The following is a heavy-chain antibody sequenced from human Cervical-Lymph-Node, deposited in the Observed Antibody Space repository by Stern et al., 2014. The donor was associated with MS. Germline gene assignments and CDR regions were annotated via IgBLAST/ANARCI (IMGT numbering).Heavy chain of an antibody. D-gene: IGHD5-18*01. J-gene: IGHJ4*02. CDR3: ARDFVDTAMIPRSAYLDS. CDR2: INTNTGKS. V-gene: IGHV7-4-1*02. CDR1: GYTLTNYP. Sequence: QVQLVQSGSELKEPGASVKVSCKASGYTLTNYPMNWVRQAPGQGLEWMGWINTNTGKSTYAQGFTGRVVFSLDTSVSTAYLHISTLKPEDTAVYYCARDFVDTAMIPRSAYLDSWGQGTLVTVPS.